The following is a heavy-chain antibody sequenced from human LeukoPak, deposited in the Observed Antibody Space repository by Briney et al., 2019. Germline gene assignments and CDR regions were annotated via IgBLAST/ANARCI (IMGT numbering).Heavy chain of an antibody. Sequence: GGSLRLSCAASGFTFSSYAMSWVRQAPGKGLEWVSSISGRSSYIYYADSVKGRFTISRDNAKNSLYLQRNSLRAEDTAVYYCARGPTTVTPFDYWGQGTLVTVSS. CDR2: ISGRSSYI. CDR3: ARGPTTVTPFDY. V-gene: IGHV3-21*01. CDR1: GFTFSSYA. J-gene: IGHJ4*02. D-gene: IGHD4-17*01.